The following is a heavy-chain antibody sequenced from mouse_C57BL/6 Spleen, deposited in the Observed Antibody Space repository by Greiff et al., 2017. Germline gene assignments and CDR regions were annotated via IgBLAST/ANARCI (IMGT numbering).Heavy chain of an antibody. V-gene: IGHV5-6*01. CDR2: ISSGGSYT. CDR1: GFTFSSYG. CDR3: ATPSMITTPWNYFDD. D-gene: IGHD2-4*01. J-gene: IGHJ2*01. Sequence: EVMLVESGGDLVKPGGSLKLSCAASGFTFSSYGMSWVRQTPDKRLEWVATISSGGSYTYYPDSVKGRFTISRDNAKNTLYLQMSSLKSEDTAMYYCATPSMITTPWNYFDDWGPGTTLTVSS.